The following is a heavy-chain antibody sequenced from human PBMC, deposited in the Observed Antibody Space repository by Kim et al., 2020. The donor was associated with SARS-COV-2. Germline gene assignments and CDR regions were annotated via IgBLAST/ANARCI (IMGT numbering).Heavy chain of an antibody. CDR1: GGSFSGYY. CDR2: INHSGST. CDR3: ARVGMVSSSWARIGY. J-gene: IGHJ4*02. Sequence: SETLSLTCAVYGGSFSGYYWSWIRQPPGKGLEWIGEINHSGSTNYNPSLKSRVTISVDTSKNQFSLKLSSVTAADTAVYYCARVGMVSSSWARIGYWGQGTLVTVSS. D-gene: IGHD6-13*01. V-gene: IGHV4-34*01.